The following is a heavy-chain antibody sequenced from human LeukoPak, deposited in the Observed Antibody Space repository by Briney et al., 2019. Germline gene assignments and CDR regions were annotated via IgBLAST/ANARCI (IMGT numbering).Heavy chain of an antibody. V-gene: IGHV1-8*01. CDR3: ARVSRGYSGYDGNWFDP. D-gene: IGHD5-12*01. J-gene: IGHJ5*02. CDR2: MNPNSGNT. Sequence: ASVKVSCKASGYTFTSYDINWVRQATGQGLEWMGWMNPNSGNTGYAQKFQGRVTMTRNTSISTAYMELSSLRSEDTAVYYCARVSRGYSGYDGNWFDPWGQGTLVTVSS. CDR1: GYTFTSYD.